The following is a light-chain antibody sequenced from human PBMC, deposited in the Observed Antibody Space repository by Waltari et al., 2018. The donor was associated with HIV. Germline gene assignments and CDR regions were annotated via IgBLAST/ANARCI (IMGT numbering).Light chain of an antibody. CDR3: QQYSSYL. CDR2: KAS. CDR1: QSISSW. J-gene: IGKJ3*01. Sequence: DIQMTQSPSTPSASVGDRVTITCRASQSISSWLAWYQQKPGKAPKLLIYKASSLESGVPSRFSGSGSGTEFTLTISSLQPDDFATYYCQQYSSYLFGPGTKVDMK. V-gene: IGKV1-5*03.